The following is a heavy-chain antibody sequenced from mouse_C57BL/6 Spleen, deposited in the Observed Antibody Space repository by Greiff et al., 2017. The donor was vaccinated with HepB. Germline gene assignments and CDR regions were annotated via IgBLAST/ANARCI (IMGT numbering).Heavy chain of an antibody. CDR1: GYTFTSYW. J-gene: IGHJ3*01. Sequence: VQLQQSGAELAKPGASVKLSCKASGYTFTSYWMHWVKLRPGQGLEWIGYINPSSGYTKYNQKFKDKATVTADKSSSTAYMQLSSLTYEDAAVYYCARLGDGYYGTWFAYWGQGTLVTVSA. CDR3: ARLGDGYYGTWFAY. D-gene: IGHD2-3*01. CDR2: INPSSGYT. V-gene: IGHV1-7*01.